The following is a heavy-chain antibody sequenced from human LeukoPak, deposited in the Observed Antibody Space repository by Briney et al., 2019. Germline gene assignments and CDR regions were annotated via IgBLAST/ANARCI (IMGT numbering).Heavy chain of an antibody. CDR1: GFTFSTYA. Sequence: PGGSLRLSCAASGFTFSTYAMSWVRQAPGKGLEWVSSISGSGGSTYYADSVKGRFTISRDNSKNTLYLQMNSLRAEDTAVYYCARVLAAPRYYYYMDVWGKGTTVTVSS. J-gene: IGHJ6*03. D-gene: IGHD6-13*01. V-gene: IGHV3-23*01. CDR2: ISGSGGST. CDR3: ARVLAAPRYYYYMDV.